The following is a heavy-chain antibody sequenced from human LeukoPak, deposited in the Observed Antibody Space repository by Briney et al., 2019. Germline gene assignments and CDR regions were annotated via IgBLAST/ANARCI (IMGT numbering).Heavy chain of an antibody. CDR1: GFSFGDFY. D-gene: IGHD3-22*01. CDR3: ARDEVGYYDSSGYPNWFDP. CDR2: ISPSSTYT. V-gene: IGHV3-11*06. J-gene: IGHJ5*02. Sequence: GGSLRLSCAASGFSFGDFYMTWIRQAPGKGLEWLSHISPSSTYTNFADPVKGRFTISRDNAKNSLYLQMNSLRDEDTAVYYCARDEVGYYDSSGYPNWFDPWGQGTLVTVSS.